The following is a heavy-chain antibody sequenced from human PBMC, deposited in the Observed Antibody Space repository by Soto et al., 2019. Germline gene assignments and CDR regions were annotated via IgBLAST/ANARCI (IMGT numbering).Heavy chain of an antibody. CDR2: IIPIFGTA. J-gene: IGHJ4*02. CDR3: ARVGETAMVVPLHY. V-gene: IGHV1-69*13. Sequence: ASVKVSCKASGGTFSSYAISWVRQAPGQGLEWMGGIIPIFGTANYAQKFQGRVTITADESTSTAYMELSSLRSEDTAVYYCARVGETAMVVPLHYWCQGTLVTVSS. D-gene: IGHD5-18*01. CDR1: GGTFSSYA.